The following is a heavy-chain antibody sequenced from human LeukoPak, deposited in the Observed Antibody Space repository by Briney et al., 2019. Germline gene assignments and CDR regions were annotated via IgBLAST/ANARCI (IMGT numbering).Heavy chain of an antibody. Sequence: AAVKVSCKASGYTFTSYGISWVRQAPGQGLEWVGWISAYNGNTNYAQKLRGRVTMTTDTSTSTAYMELRSLRSDDTAVYYCARRIVVVTTGPHFDYWGQGTLVTVSS. D-gene: IGHD3-22*01. CDR1: GYTFTSYG. CDR3: ARRIVVVTTGPHFDY. V-gene: IGHV1-18*01. CDR2: ISAYNGNT. J-gene: IGHJ4*02.